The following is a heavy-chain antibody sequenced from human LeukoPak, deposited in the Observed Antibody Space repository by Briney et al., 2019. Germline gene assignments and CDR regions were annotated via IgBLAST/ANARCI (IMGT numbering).Heavy chain of an antibody. Sequence: PSETLSLTCSVSGGSMNSYDWGWIRQPPGKGLEWIGYIQYSGSTKYNPSLRSRVTISLDTPKNQFSLKLSSVTAADTAVYYCATLLSAREDYWGQGTLVTVSS. J-gene: IGHJ4*02. CDR2: IQYSGST. V-gene: IGHV4-59*01. CDR1: GGSMNSYD. D-gene: IGHD6-6*01. CDR3: ATLLSAREDY.